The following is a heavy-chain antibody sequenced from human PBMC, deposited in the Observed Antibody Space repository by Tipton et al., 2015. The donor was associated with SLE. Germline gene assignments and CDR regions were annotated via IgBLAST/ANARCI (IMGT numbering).Heavy chain of an antibody. D-gene: IGHD6-13*01. J-gene: IGHJ4*02. CDR2: LYYSGTT. CDR1: GGSISTNTFS. V-gene: IGHV4-39*07. Sequence: TLSLTCTVSGGSISTNTFSWAWIRRPPEEGLQWVGSLYYSGTTYYNPSLKSRVTISVDTSKNQFSLNLRSLTAADTAVYYCARGGGDSNSCQDFDRWGQGTLVTVSS. CDR3: ARGGGDSNSCQDFDR.